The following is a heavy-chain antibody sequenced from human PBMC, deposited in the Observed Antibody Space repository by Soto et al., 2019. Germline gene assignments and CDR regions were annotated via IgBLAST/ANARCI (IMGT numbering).Heavy chain of an antibody. CDR2: IHYSGRT. CDR1: GGSLTGYF. CDR3: ARGGGWLPQY. J-gene: IGHJ4*02. D-gene: IGHD5-12*01. V-gene: IGHV4-59*01. Sequence: QVQLKESGPGLAKPSETLSLTCTVSGGSLTGYFWSWIRQSPGGGLEWLGNIHYSGRTTYNPSLQSRVTISTDAPKNQFSLKLSSVTAADTAVYYCARGGGWLPQYWGQGTLATVSS.